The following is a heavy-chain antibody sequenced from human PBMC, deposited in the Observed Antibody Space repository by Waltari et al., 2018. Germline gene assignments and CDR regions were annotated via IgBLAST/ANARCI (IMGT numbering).Heavy chain of an antibody. J-gene: IGHJ4*02. CDR3: AKRGPNGGWNPDY. V-gene: IGHV3-30*18. Sequence: VQLVESGGGVVQRGPCLSCSCAASGATFSDYAMHWVRQAPGKGLDWVAVTSYDEGNKYYADSVKGRFTISRDNSKNTVYLQMSSLRTDDTAVYYCAKRGPNGGWNPDYWGQGTLVTVSS. CDR1: GATFSDYA. CDR2: TSYDEGNK. D-gene: IGHD6-19*01.